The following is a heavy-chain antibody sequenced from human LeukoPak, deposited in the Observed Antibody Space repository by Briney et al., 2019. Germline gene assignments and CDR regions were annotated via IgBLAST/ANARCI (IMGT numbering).Heavy chain of an antibody. CDR2: IYSGGST. CDR1: GFTVSSNY. J-gene: IGHJ4*02. CDR3: ARDGAYYDRSGYYDY. Sequence: GGSLRLSCAASGFTVSSNYMSWVRQAPGKGLEWVSVIYSGGSTYYADSVKGRFTISRDNSKNTLYLQMNSLRAEDTAVYYCARDGAYYDRSGYYDYWGQGTLVTVSS. D-gene: IGHD3-22*01. V-gene: IGHV3-66*01.